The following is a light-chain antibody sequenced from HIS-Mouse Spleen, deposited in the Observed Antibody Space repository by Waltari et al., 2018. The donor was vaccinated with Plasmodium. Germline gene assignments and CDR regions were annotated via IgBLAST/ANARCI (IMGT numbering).Light chain of an antibody. V-gene: IGLV1-44*01. CDR2: STN. CDR3: AAWDDSLNGYV. J-gene: IGLJ1*01. Sequence: QSVLTQPPSASGTPGQRVPIPCSGSTSNIGSNTVNWYQPLPGTAPKLLIYSTNQRPSGVPDRFSGSKSGTSASLAISGLQSEDEADYYCAAWDDSLNGYVFGTGTKVTVL. CDR1: TSNIGSNT.